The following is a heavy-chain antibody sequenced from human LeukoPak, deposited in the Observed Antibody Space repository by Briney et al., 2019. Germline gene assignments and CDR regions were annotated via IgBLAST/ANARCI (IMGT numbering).Heavy chain of an antibody. CDR3: ARELYQLLPDY. D-gene: IGHD2-2*01. V-gene: IGHV3-48*02. CDR1: GFTLSGYG. J-gene: IGHJ4*02. Sequence: GGSLRLSCAASGFTLSGYGLNWVRQAPGKGLEWVSYIGTGSTTIYYADSVKGRFTISRDNAKNSLNLQMNSLRDEDTAVYYCARELYQLLPDYWGQGTLVTVSS. CDR2: IGTGSTTI.